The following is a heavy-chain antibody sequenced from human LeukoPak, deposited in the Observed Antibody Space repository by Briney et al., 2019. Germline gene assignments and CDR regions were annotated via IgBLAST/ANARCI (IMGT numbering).Heavy chain of an antibody. J-gene: IGHJ3*02. CDR2: IYYSGST. CDR3: ARETYYYDSSGYVSDAFDI. CDR1: GGSISSYY. Sequence: SETLSLTCTVSGGSISSYYWSWIRQPPGKGLEWIGYIYYSGSTNYNPSLKSRVTISVDTSKNQFSLKLSSVTAADTAVYYCARETYYYDSSGYVSDAFDIRGQGTMVTVSS. V-gene: IGHV4-59*01. D-gene: IGHD3-22*01.